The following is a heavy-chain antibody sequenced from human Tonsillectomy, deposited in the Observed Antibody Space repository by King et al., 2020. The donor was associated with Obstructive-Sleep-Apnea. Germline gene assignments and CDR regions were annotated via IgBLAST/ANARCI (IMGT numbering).Heavy chain of an antibody. V-gene: IGHV3-15*01. CDR1: GFTFSNAW. D-gene: IGHD2-2*01. CDR2: IKSKTDGGTT. CDR3: TTDGCSSTSCYDNWFDP. Sequence: VQLVESGGGLVKPGGSLRLSCAASGFTFSNAWVSWVRQAPGKGLEWVGRIKSKTDGGTTDYAAPVKGRFIILRDDSKNTLYLQMNSLKTEDTAVYYCTTDGCSSTSCYDNWFDPWGQGTLVTVSS. J-gene: IGHJ5*02.